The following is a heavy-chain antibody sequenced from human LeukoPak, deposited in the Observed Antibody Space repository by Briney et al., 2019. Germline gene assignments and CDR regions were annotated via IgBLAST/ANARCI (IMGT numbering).Heavy chain of an antibody. CDR3: ARHGRTYYSDSSGPFDY. CDR2: IYTSGST. J-gene: IGHJ4*02. D-gene: IGHD3-22*01. Sequence: PSEPLSLMCTVSGRSISSYYWRWLRQPTGKGLECLGYIYTSGSTNPNPSLKSRVNMSVDMSTNQFSLKLSSVTAAATAVYSCARHGRTYYSDSSGPFDYWGQGTLVAVSS. CDR1: GRSISSYY. V-gene: IGHV4-4*09.